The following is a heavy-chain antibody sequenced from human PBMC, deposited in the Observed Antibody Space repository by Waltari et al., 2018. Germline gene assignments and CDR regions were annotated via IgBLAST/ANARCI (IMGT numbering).Heavy chain of an antibody. CDR3: ARDSGGFDY. CDR1: GSMFGSLC. J-gene: IGHJ4*02. D-gene: IGHD1-26*01. V-gene: IGHV3-7*01. CDR2: IKQDGSEK. Sequence: VQRVEFGGGLVQPVGSMRFSWEAHGSMFGSLCMTWVRQAPGKGLEWVANIKQDGSEKYYVDSLKGRFTISRDNAENSLFLQMNSLRAEDTAIYYCARDSGGFDYWGQGTLVTVSS.